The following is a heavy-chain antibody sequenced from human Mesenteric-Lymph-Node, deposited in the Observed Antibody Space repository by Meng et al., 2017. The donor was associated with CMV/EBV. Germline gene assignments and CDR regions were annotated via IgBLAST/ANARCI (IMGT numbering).Heavy chain of an antibody. CDR1: GYTFTSYD. Sequence: KASGYTFTSYDINWVRQATGQGLEWMGWMNPNSGNTGYAKKFQGRVTMTRNTSISTAYMELSSLRSEDTAVYYCARGTGYSGYDYFDYWGQGTLVTVSS. D-gene: IGHD5-12*01. CDR2: MNPNSGNT. J-gene: IGHJ4*02. V-gene: IGHV1-8*01. CDR3: ARGTGYSGYDYFDY.